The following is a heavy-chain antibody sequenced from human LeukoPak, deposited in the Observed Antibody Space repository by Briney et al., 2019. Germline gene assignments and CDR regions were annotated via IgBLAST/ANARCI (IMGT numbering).Heavy chain of an antibody. CDR1: GGSIGSYY. D-gene: IGHD2-15*01. Sequence: SETLSLTGTVSGGSIGSYYWSWIRQPPGKGLEWIGYIYDSGSTNYNPSLKSRVTISVDTSKNQFSLKLSSVTAADTAVYYCASFGSLNAFDIWGQGTMVTVSS. J-gene: IGHJ3*02. V-gene: IGHV4-59*01. CDR3: ASFGSLNAFDI. CDR2: IYDSGST.